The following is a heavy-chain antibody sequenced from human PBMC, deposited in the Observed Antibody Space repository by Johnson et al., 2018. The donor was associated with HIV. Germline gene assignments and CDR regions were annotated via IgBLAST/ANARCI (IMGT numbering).Heavy chain of an antibody. Sequence: VQLVESGGGVVQPGTSLRLSCAASGLTFSHYPMHWVRQIAGKGLEWVSGINWNGVATGYADSVKGRFTISRDNAKNSLYLQMNSLRAEDTAVYYCAREDQDAFDIWGQGTMVTVSS. J-gene: IGHJ3*02. CDR2: INWNGVAT. CDR3: AREDQDAFDI. V-gene: IGHV3-20*04. CDR1: GLTFSHYP.